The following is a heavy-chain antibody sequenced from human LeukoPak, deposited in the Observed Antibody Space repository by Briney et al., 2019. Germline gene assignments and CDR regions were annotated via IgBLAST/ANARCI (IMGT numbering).Heavy chain of an antibody. Sequence: SETLSLTCTVYNGSFSGHYWSWIRQPPGKGLEWIGESNQSGSTSYNPSLKSRVTISVDTSKDQFSLRLTSVTAADTAVYYCATSSGRYVGLYDYWGQGTLVTVSS. CDR1: NGSFSGHY. D-gene: IGHD3-16*01. CDR3: ATSSGRYVGLYDY. V-gene: IGHV4-34*01. J-gene: IGHJ4*02. CDR2: SNQSGST.